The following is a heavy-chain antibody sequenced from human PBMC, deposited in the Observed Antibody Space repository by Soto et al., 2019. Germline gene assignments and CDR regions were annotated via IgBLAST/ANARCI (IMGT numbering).Heavy chain of an antibody. CDR3: AKDWVVVVAATDRIGFDP. J-gene: IGHJ5*02. CDR2: ISGSGGST. D-gene: IGHD2-15*01. V-gene: IGHV3-23*01. CDR1: GFTFSSYA. Sequence: GGSLRLSCAASGFTFSSYAMSWVRQAPGKGLEWVSAISGSGGSTYYADSVKGRFTISRDNSKNTLYLQMNSLRAEDTAVYYCAKDWVVVVAATDRIGFDPWGQGTLVTVSS.